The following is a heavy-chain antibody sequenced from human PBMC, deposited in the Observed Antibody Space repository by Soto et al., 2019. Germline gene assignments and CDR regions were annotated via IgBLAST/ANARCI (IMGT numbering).Heavy chain of an antibody. Sequence: EVQLVESGGGLVQPGGSLRLSCAASGFTFGNYWMHWVRQAPGKGLVWVARINSDGSSTSYADSVKGRFTISRDTAKNTLYLQMNSLRAEDTAMYYCTKVISTVGGDFDSWGQGTLVTVSS. CDR2: INSDGSST. CDR1: GFTFGNYW. D-gene: IGHD3-16*01. J-gene: IGHJ4*02. V-gene: IGHV3-74*01. CDR3: TKVISTVGGDFDS.